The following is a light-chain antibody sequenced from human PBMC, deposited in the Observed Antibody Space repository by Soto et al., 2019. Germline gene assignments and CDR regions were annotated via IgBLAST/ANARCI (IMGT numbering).Light chain of an antibody. CDR3: HQNYDTPLT. V-gene: IGKV1-39*01. CDR2: AAS. J-gene: IGKJ5*01. Sequence: DFEMTQSPSSLSAFVGDRVTMTCRASQSIGTFLSWYQQKSGRAPKLLIYAASSLQIGVPSRFSGSGSGTNFTLTISSLQPEDFATYFCHQNYDTPLTFGQGTRLEN. CDR1: QSIGTF.